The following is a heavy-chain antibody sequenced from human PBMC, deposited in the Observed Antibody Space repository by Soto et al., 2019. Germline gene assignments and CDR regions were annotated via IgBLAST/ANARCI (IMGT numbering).Heavy chain of an antibody. J-gene: IGHJ4*02. CDR2: IWYDGSNK. CDR3: ASLYDFWSGYYRDY. Sequence: GGSLRLSCAASGFTFSSYGMHWVRQAPGKGLEWVAVIWYDGSNKYYADSVKGRFTISRDNSKNTLYLQMNSLRAEDTAVYYCASLYDFWSGYYRDYWGQGTLVTVSS. CDR1: GFTFSSYG. D-gene: IGHD3-3*01. V-gene: IGHV3-33*01.